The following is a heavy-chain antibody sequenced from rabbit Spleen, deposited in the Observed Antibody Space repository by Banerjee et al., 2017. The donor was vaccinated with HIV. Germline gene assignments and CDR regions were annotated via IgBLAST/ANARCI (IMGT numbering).Heavy chain of an antibody. CDR3: ARGYGGGGWTTRLDF. V-gene: IGHV1S47*01. CDR1: GFSFSSSA. CDR2: IDPLFGIT. D-gene: IGHD8-1*01. J-gene: IGHJ3*01. Sequence: QEQLVESGGGLVQPEGSLTLTCTASGFSFSSSAYMCWVRQAPGKGLEWIGYIDPLFGITYYANWVNGRFSISRENAQNTVFLQMTSLTAADTATYFCARGYGGGGWTTRLDFWGQGTLVTVS.